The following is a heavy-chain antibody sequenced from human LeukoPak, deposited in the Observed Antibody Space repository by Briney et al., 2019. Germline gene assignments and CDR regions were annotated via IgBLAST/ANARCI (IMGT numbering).Heavy chain of an antibody. J-gene: IGHJ6*03. CDR2: MNPNSGNT. V-gene: IGHV1-8*03. CDR1: GYTFTSYD. D-gene: IGHD5-18*01. CDR3: ARGPRYSYPHYYYYYMDV. Sequence: ASVKVSCKASGYTFTSYDINWVRQATGQGLEWMGWMNPNSGNTGYAQKFQGRVTITRNTSISTAYMELSSLRSEDTAVYYCARGPRYSYPHYYYYYMDVWGKGTTVTVSS.